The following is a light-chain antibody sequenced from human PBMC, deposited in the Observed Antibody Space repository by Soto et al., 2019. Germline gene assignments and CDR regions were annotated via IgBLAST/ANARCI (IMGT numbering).Light chain of an antibody. CDR3: QESYSTPLWT. CDR1: QSISSY. V-gene: IGKV1-39*01. CDR2: AAS. Sequence: DIQMTQSPSSLSASVGDRVTITCRASQSISSYLNWYQQKPGKAPKLLIYAASSLQSGVPSRFSGSGSGTDFTLTISSLQPEDFATYYCQESYSTPLWTFGQGTKVEI. J-gene: IGKJ1*01.